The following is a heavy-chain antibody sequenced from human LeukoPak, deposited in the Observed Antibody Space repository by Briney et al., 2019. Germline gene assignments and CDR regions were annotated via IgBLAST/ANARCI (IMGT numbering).Heavy chain of an antibody. J-gene: IGHJ4*02. CDR3: GNHFPHFDY. Sequence: GGSLRLSCAASGFTFCSYGMHWVRQAPGKGLEWVAVISYDGSDKYYADSVKGRFTISRDNSKNTLYLQMNSLRAEDTAVYYCGNHFPHFDYWGQGTLVTVSS. D-gene: IGHD3-3*02. CDR2: ISYDGSDK. CDR1: GFTFCSYG. V-gene: IGHV3-30*18.